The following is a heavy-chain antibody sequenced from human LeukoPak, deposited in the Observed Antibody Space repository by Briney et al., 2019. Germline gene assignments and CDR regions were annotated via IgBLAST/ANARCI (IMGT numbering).Heavy chain of an antibody. V-gene: IGHV3-7*03. D-gene: IGHD3-22*01. CDR3: AKDAYVITMIVVVTYYFDY. CDR2: IKQDGSKK. Sequence: GGSLRLSCVASGFPFSSYWMTWVRQAPGKGLEWVANIKQDGSKKSYVDSVKGRFTISRDNSKNTLYLQMNSLRAEDTAVYYCAKDAYVITMIVVVTYYFDYWGQGTLVTVSS. CDR1: GFPFSSYW. J-gene: IGHJ4*02.